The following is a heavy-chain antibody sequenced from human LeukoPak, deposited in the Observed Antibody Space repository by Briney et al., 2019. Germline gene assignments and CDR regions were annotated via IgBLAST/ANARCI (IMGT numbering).Heavy chain of an antibody. CDR3: AREDSSSLNWFDP. CDR2: IIPIFGTA. V-gene: IGHV1-69*05. CDR1: GYTFTGYY. D-gene: IGHD6-13*01. Sequence: ASVKVSCKASGYTFTGYYMHWVRQAPGQGLEWMGGIIPIFGTANYAQKFQGRVTITTDESTSTAYMELSSLRSEDTAVYYCAREDSSSLNWFDPWGQGTLVTVSS. J-gene: IGHJ5*02.